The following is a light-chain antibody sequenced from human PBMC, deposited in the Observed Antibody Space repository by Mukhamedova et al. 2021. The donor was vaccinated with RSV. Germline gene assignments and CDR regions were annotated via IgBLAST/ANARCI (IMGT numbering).Light chain of an antibody. J-gene: IGKJ5*01. CDR2: VAS. CDR1: IN. Sequence: INLGWFQQKLGKAPKLLLFVASPLQSGVPSRFIGTGSGTEFTLTISSLQPEDFSTYYCQKRNSYPITFGPGARLEI. V-gene: IGKV1-9*01. CDR3: QKRNSYPIT.